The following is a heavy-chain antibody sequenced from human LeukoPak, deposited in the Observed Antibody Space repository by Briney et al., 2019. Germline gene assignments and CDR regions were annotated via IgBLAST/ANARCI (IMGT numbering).Heavy chain of an antibody. CDR2: ISSSSSYI. CDR1: GFTFSSYS. Sequence: GGSLRLSCAASGFTFSSYSMNWVRQAPGKGLEWVSSISSSSSYIYYADSVKGRFTISRDNAKNSLYLQMNSLRAEDTAVYYCARAGYSYGYVDYWGQGTLVTVSS. D-gene: IGHD5-18*01. J-gene: IGHJ4*02. V-gene: IGHV3-21*04. CDR3: ARAGYSYGYVDY.